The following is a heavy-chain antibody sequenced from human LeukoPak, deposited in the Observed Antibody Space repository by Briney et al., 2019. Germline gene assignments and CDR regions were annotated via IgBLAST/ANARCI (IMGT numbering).Heavy chain of an antibody. Sequence: SETLSLTCAVYGGSFSGYYWGWIRQPPGKGLEWIGEINHSGSTNYNPSLKSRVTISVDTSKNQFSLKLSSVTAADTAVYYCARDRILVAAAGRGYGMDVWGQGTTVTVSS. CDR1: GGSFSGYY. V-gene: IGHV4-34*01. J-gene: IGHJ6*02. D-gene: IGHD6-13*01. CDR3: ARDRILVAAAGRGYGMDV. CDR2: INHSGST.